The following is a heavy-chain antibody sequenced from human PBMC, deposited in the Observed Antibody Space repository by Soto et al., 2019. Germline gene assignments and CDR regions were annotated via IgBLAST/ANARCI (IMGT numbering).Heavy chain of an antibody. CDR2: IDPSDSYT. CDR3: ARHDYYGSGSYYNFNWFDP. CDR1: GYSFTIYW. Sequence: PGESLKISCKGSGYSFTIYWISWVRQMPGKGREWMGRIDPSDSYTNYSPSFQGHVTISADKSISTAYLQWSSLKASDTAMYYCARHDYYGSGSYYNFNWFDPWGQGTLVTVSS. D-gene: IGHD3-10*01. V-gene: IGHV5-10-1*01. J-gene: IGHJ5*02.